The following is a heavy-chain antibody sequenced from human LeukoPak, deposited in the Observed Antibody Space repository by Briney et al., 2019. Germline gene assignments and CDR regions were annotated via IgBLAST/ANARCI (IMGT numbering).Heavy chain of an antibody. Sequence: GGSLRLSCAASGFHFSNYGMNWVRQAPGKGLEWVSGITGYGGTTYCADSVRGRFTISRDNSKNTVYLQMNSLRAEDTAVYYCANDLGWIQLNLGRGQGTLVTVSS. V-gene: IGHV3-23*01. CDR1: GFHFSNYG. CDR2: ITGYGGTT. CDR3: ANDLGWIQLNLG. J-gene: IGHJ4*02. D-gene: IGHD5-18*01.